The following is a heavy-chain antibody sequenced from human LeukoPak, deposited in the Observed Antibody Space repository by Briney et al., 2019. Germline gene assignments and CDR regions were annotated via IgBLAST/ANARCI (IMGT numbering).Heavy chain of an antibody. CDR1: GGSLSHYY. V-gene: IGHV4-4*07. D-gene: IGHD6-13*01. J-gene: IGHJ2*01. Sequence: KPSETLSLTCSVSGGSLSHYYWSWIRQPAGKGLQWIGRIYPSGSTNFSPSLESRVTMSVDTSKNHFSLSLNSVTAADTAVYYCARLDSSYWHFDVWGRGALVTVSS. CDR2: IYPSGST. CDR3: ARLDSSYWHFDV.